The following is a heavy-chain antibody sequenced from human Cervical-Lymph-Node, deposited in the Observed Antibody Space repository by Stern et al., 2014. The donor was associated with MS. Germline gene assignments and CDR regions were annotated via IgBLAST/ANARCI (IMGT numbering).Heavy chain of an antibody. CDR1: GFTFSSYS. CDR3: AKSRIQLWTGDAFDI. V-gene: IGHV3-23*01. D-gene: IGHD5-18*01. Sequence: EQLLESGGGFVQPGGSLGLSCAASGFTFSSYSMSLVRQAPGKGLAWVSAISGSGGSTYYADSVKGRFTISRDNSKNTLYLQMNSLRAEDTAVYYCAKSRIQLWTGDAFDIWGQGTMVTVSS. J-gene: IGHJ3*02. CDR2: ISGSGGST.